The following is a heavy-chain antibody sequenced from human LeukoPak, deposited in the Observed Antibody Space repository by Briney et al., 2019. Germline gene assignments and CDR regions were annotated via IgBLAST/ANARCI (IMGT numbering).Heavy chain of an antibody. CDR1: GFTFTSYA. CDR2: ISGRRAPT. J-gene: IGHJ4*02. V-gene: IGHV3-23*01. D-gene: IGHD4-17*01. CDR3: AKDRIEGTTVTTLHY. Sequence: GGSLRLSCAASGFTFTSYAMRSVRQAPGKGREWVSSISGRRAPTYYADSIMSRLTIYRDNSENTLYQQMNSLRAEDTAIYYCAKDRIEGTTVTTLHYWGQGTLGTVS.